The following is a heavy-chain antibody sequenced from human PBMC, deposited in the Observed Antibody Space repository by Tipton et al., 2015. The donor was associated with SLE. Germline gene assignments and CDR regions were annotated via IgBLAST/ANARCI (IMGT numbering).Heavy chain of an antibody. CDR2: ISWNSGSI. CDR1: GFTFDDYA. D-gene: IGHD3-9*01. Sequence: RSLRLSCAASGFTFDDYAMHWVRQAPGKGLEWVSGISWNSGSIGYADSVKGRFTISRDNAKNSLYLQMNSLRAEDTALYYSRYDIFTGYYPRYWGQGTLVTVSS. CDR3: RYDIFTGYYPRY. J-gene: IGHJ4*02. V-gene: IGHV3-9*01.